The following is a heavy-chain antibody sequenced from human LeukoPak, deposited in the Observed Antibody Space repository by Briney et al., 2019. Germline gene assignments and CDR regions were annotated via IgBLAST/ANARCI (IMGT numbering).Heavy chain of an antibody. Sequence: ASETLSLTCTVSGGSISSVDSYWSWIRQAPGKSLEWIGYIYCTGGTYYNSSLKSRVSISLDTSKNQFSLKLSSVTAADTAVYYCASGGEFTVFGVVTPDSWGLGTLVTVSS. CDR2: IYCTGGT. CDR1: GGSISSVDSY. D-gene: IGHD3-3*01. CDR3: ASGGEFTVFGVVTPDS. V-gene: IGHV4-30-4*08. J-gene: IGHJ4*02.